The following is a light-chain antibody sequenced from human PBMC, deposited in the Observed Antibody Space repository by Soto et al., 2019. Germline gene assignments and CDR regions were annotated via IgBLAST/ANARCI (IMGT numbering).Light chain of an antibody. V-gene: IGKV1-9*01. Sequence: DIQMTRAPSCLSVSVGGRVSITCRASQSIVTYLNWYLQKPGKAPKLLIYAASNLQSGVPSRFSGSGSGTDFTLTISSLQPEDFATYYCQQLNSYPPTFGPGTKVDIK. J-gene: IGKJ3*01. CDR2: AAS. CDR1: QSIVTY. CDR3: QQLNSYPPT.